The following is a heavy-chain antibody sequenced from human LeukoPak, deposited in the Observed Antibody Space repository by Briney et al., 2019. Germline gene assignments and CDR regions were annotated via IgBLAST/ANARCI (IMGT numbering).Heavy chain of an antibody. J-gene: IGHJ4*02. CDR1: GFTFSSYS. D-gene: IGHD2-2*02. V-gene: IGHV3-21*01. Sequence: GGSLRPSCAASGFTFSSYSMNWVRQAPGKGLEWVSSISSSSSYIYYADSVKSRFTISRDNAKNSLYLQMNSLRAEDTAVYYCARGGGYCSSTSCYTEFDYWGQGTLVTVSS. CDR3: ARGGGYCSSTSCYTEFDY. CDR2: ISSSSSYI.